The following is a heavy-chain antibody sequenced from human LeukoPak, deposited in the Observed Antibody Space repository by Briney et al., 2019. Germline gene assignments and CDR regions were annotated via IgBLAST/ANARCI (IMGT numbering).Heavy chain of an antibody. D-gene: IGHD6-13*01. CDR1: GFTFSSYS. J-gene: IGHJ4*02. Sequence: PGRSLRLSCAASGFTFSSYSMNWVRQAPGKGLEWVSSISSSSSYIYYADSVKGRFTISRDNAKNSLYLQMNSLRAEDTAVYYCARDSEYSSSWSDYWGQGTLVTVSS. CDR2: ISSSSSYI. CDR3: ARDSEYSSSWSDY. V-gene: IGHV3-21*01.